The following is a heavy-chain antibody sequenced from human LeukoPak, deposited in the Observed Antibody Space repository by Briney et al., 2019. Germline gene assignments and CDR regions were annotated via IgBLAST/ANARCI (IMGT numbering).Heavy chain of an antibody. J-gene: IGHJ5*02. CDR2: IIPIFGTA. CDR1: GGTFSSYA. V-gene: IGHV1-69*13. Sequence: GASVKVSCKASGGTFSSYAISWVRQAPGQELEWMGGIIPIFGTANYAQKFQGRVTITADESTSTAYMELSSLRSEDTAVYYCAKGAAAGTYNWFDPWGQGTLVTVSS. CDR3: AKGAAAGTYNWFDP. D-gene: IGHD6-13*01.